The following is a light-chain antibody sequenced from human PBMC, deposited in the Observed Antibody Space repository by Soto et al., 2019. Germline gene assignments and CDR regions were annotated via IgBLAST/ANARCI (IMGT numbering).Light chain of an antibody. CDR1: NIGTKR. CDR2: DDR. V-gene: IGLV3-21*02. CDR3: QVWDISSDHYV. Sequence: SSVLTKSPSVSVAQGQTARITCVGNNIGTKRVHWYQQKPGQAPVMVVYDDRGRPSGIPARFSGSNAGNTATLTISRVEAENVSDYYCQVWDISSDHYVFGIGTRFKVL. J-gene: IGLJ1*01.